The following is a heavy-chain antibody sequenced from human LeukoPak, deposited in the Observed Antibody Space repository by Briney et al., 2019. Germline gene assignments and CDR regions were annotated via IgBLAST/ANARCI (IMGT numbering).Heavy chain of an antibody. D-gene: IGHD1-26*01. V-gene: IGHV3-33*01. J-gene: IGHJ6*02. CDR1: GFTFSSYG. CDR3: ARDLSGYYYYGMDV. Sequence: QPGRSLRLSCAASGFTFSSYGMHWVRQAPGKGLEWVAVIWYDGSNKYHADSVKGRFTISRDNSKNTLYLQMNSLRAEDTAVYYCARDLSGYYYYGMDVWGQGTTVTVSS. CDR2: IWYDGSNK.